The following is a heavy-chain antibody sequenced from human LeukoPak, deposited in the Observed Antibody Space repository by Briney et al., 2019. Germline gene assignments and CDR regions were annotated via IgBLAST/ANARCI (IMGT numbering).Heavy chain of an antibody. Sequence: GGSLRLSCAASGFTFSSFATSWVRQAPGKGLEWVSGITGGGGTYYADSVKGRFTISTDNSKSTLYLQMNSLRAEDTAVYYCAKGGRGTYDSWGQGTLVTVSS. CDR1: GFTFSSFA. V-gene: IGHV3-23*01. J-gene: IGHJ4*02. CDR3: AKGGRGTYDS. CDR2: ITGGGGT. D-gene: IGHD3-16*01.